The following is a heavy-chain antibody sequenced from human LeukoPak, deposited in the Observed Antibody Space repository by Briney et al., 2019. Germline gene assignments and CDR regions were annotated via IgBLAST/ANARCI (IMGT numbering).Heavy chain of an antibody. CDR2: ISGSGGST. CDR3: AKVSNPGLSFSFLY. J-gene: IGHJ4*01. D-gene: IGHD2-8*01. V-gene: IGHV3-23*01. Sequence: GGSLRLSCAASGFTFSSYAMSWVRQAPGKGLEWVSAISGSGGSTYYADSVKGRFTISRDNSKNTLYLQMNSLRAEDTAVYYCAKVSNPGLSFSFLYWGQEPWSPSPQ. CDR1: GFTFSSYA.